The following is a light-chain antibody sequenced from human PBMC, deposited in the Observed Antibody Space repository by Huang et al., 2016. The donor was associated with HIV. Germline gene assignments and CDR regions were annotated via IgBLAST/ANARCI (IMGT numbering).Light chain of an antibody. CDR1: QRVSSN. CDR3: QQYNNWPRT. CDR2: AAS. Sequence: EIVMMQSPATLSVSPGERATLSCRASQRVSSNLAWYQQKPGQAPRLLIYAASTRATGIPARFSGSGSGTEFTLTISSLQSEDFAVYYCQQYNNWPRTFGQGTKVEIK. V-gene: IGKV3-15*01. J-gene: IGKJ1*01.